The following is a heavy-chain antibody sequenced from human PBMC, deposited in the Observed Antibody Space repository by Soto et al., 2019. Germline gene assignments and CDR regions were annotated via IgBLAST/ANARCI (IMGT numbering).Heavy chain of an antibody. Sequence: SVKVSCKASGGTFSSYAISWVRQAPGQGLEWMGGIIPIFGTANYAQKFQGRVTITADESTSTAYMELSSLRSEDTAVYYCARDAYSYGYIAVAGTVGLDVWGQGTTVTV. D-gene: IGHD6-19*01. CDR2: IIPIFGTA. J-gene: IGHJ6*02. CDR1: GGTFSSYA. CDR3: ARDAYSYGYIAVAGTVGLDV. V-gene: IGHV1-69*13.